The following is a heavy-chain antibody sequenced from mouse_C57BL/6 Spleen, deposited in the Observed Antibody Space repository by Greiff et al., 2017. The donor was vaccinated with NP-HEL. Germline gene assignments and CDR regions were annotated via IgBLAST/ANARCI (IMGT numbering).Heavy chain of an antibody. CDR2: ISDGGSYT. V-gene: IGHV5-4*01. Sequence: VQLKESGGGLVKPGGSLKLSCAASGFTFSSYAMSWVRQTPEKRLEWVATISDGGSYTYYPDNVKGRFTISRDNAKNNLYLQMSHLKSEDTAMYYCASPYYSNFAYWGQGTLVTVSA. CDR1: GFTFSSYA. CDR3: ASPYYSNFAY. J-gene: IGHJ3*01. D-gene: IGHD2-5*01.